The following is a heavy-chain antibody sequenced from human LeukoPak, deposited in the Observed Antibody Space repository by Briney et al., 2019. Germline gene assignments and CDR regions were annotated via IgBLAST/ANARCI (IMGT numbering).Heavy chain of an antibody. V-gene: IGHV3-13*01. D-gene: IGHD3-22*01. CDR1: GFTFSSYD. CDR3: VRGHYYDSSGYPDY. CDR2: IGTIADT. J-gene: IGHJ4*02. Sequence: GGSLRLSCAASGFTFSSYDMHWVRQASGKGLEWVSAIGTIADTYYADSVKGRFTISRENAKNSLYLQMISLRAGDTAVYYCVRGHYYDSSGYPDYWGQGTLVTVSS.